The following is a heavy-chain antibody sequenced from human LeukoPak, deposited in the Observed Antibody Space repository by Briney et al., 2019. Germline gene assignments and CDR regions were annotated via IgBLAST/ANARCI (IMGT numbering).Heavy chain of an antibody. CDR2: IYTSGST. J-gene: IGHJ3*02. V-gene: IGHV4-4*07. Sequence: SETLSPTCTVSGGSISSYYWSWIRQPAGKGLEWIGRIYTSGSTNYNPSLKSRVTMSVDTSKNQFSLKLSSVTAADTAVYYCARGLFNYGAFDIWGQGTMVTVSS. CDR1: GGSISSYY. CDR3: ARGLFNYGAFDI. D-gene: IGHD4-17*01.